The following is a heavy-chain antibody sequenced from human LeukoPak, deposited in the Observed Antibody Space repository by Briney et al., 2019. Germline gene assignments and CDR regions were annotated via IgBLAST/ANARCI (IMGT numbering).Heavy chain of an antibody. CDR3: ARLGARQMLEY. V-gene: IGHV3-7*01. CDR2: LKQDGGQI. Sequence: GGSLRLSCAASEFTFSSYWMSWVRQAPGKGLEWVANLKQDGGQIYYLESVKGRFTVSRDNAKNSPYLQMNSLRAEDTAVYYCARLGARQMLEYWGQGTLVTVSS. D-gene: IGHD4-17*01. J-gene: IGHJ4*02. CDR1: EFTFSSYW.